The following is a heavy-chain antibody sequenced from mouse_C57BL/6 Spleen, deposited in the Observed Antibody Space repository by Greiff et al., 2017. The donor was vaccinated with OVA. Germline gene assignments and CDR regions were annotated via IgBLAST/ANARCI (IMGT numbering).Heavy chain of an antibody. CDR3: ARSGYYGSSPYYFDY. Sequence: QVQLQQPGTELVKPGASVKLSCKASGYTFTSYWMHWVKQRPGQGLEWIGNINPSNGGTNYNEKFKSKATLTVDKSSSTADMQLSSLTSEDSAVYYCARSGYYGSSPYYFDYWGQGTTLTVSS. D-gene: IGHD1-1*01. J-gene: IGHJ2*01. CDR1: GYTFTSYW. CDR2: INPSNGGT. V-gene: IGHV1-53*01.